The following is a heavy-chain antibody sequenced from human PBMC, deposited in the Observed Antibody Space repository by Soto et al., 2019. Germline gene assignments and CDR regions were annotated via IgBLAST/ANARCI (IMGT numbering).Heavy chain of an antibody. V-gene: IGHV1-69*13. D-gene: IGHD3-9*01. CDR2: IIPIFGTA. J-gene: IGHJ1*01. Sequence: SVKVSCKASGGTFSSYAISWVRQAPGQGLEWMGGIIPIFGTANYAQKFQGRVTITADESTSTAYMELSSLRSEDTAVYYCARPPLGAIFDFQHWGQGTLVTVSS. CDR1: GGTFSSYA. CDR3: ARPPLGAIFDFQH.